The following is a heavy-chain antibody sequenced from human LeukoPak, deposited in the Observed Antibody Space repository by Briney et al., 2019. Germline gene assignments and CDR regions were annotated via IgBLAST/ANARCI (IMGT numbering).Heavy chain of an antibody. CDR2: IKEDGTEK. D-gene: IGHD3-22*01. J-gene: IGHJ4*02. Sequence: GGSLRLSCAASGFTFSSYWMSWVRQAPGKGLEWVATIKEDGTEKYYVDSVKGRFTISRDNAKKSLYLQMNSLRAEDTAVYYCARDDSSGYYYRLMGYWGQGTLVTVST. V-gene: IGHV3-7*01. CDR1: GFTFSSYW. CDR3: ARDDSSGYYYRLMGY.